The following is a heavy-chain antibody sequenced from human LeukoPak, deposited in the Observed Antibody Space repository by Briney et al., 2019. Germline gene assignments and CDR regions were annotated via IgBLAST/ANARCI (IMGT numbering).Heavy chain of an antibody. D-gene: IGHD3-22*01. CDR1: GFTFTAYL. CDR2: MSSDGNAM. J-gene: IGHJ4*02. CDR3: VRESEYYFDHSASFDY. V-gene: IGHV3-30-3*01. Sequence: PGRSLRLSCAASGFTFTAYLMHWVRQAPGKGLEWVAVMSSDGNAMFYADSVKGRFTISRDNSKNTLYLQMNSLRAEDTAVYYCVRESEYYFDHSASFDYWGQGTLVTVSS.